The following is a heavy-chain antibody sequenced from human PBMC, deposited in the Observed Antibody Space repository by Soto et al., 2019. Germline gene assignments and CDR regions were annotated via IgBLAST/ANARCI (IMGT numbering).Heavy chain of an antibody. CDR3: AKPELAYCGGDCYAFGY. J-gene: IGHJ4*02. CDR1: GFTFSSYG. Sequence: GSLRLSCAASGFTFSSYGMHWVRQAPGKGLEWVAVISYDGSNKYYADSVKGRFTISRDNSKNTLYLQMNSLRAEDTAVDYCAKPELAYCGGDCYAFGYWGQGTLVTVS. CDR2: ISYDGSNK. D-gene: IGHD2-21*02. V-gene: IGHV3-30*18.